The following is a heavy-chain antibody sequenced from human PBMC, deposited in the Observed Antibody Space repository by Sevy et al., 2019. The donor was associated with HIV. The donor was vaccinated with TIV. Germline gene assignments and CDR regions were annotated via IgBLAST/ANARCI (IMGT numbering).Heavy chain of an antibody. CDR3: AKDVRGDGHNSYGMDV. V-gene: IGHV3-23*01. CDR2: ISGSGGST. Sequence: GGSLRLSCAASGLIFSTYAMSWVRQAPGKGLEWVSGISGSGGSTYYADSVKGRFTISRDNSKNTPYLQMNSLRAEDTAVYYCAKDVRGDGHNSYGMDVWGQGTTVTVSS. CDR1: GLIFSTYA. J-gene: IGHJ6*02. D-gene: IGHD2-8*01.